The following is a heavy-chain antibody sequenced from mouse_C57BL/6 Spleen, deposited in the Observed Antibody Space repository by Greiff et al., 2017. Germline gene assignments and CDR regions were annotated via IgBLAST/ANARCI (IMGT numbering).Heavy chain of an antibody. CDR3: AAVVDYYYAMDY. CDR1: GFTFNTYA. Sequence: EAGGGLVQPKGSLKLSCAASGFTFNTYAMHWVRQAPGKGLEWVARIRSKSSNYATYYADSVKDRFTISRDDSQNMHYLQMNNLKTEDTAMYYCAAVVDYYYAMDYWGQGTSVTVSS. J-gene: IGHJ4*01. CDR2: IRSKSSNYAT. V-gene: IGHV10-3*01. D-gene: IGHD1-1*01.